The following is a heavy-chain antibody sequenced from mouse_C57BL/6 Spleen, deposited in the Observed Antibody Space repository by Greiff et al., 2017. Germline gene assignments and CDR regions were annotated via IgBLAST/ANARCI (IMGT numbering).Heavy chain of an antibody. CDR3: ARSGYAMDD. CDR1: GYAFSSSW. CDR2: IYPGDGDT. D-gene: IGHD3-1*01. V-gene: IGHV1-82*01. Sequence: QVQLQQSGPELVKPGASVKISCKASGYAFSSSWMNWVKQRPGQGLEWIGRIYPGDGDTNYNGKFKGKATLTADKSSSTAYMQLSSLTSEDSAVYFCARSGYAMDDWGQGTSVTVSS. J-gene: IGHJ4*01.